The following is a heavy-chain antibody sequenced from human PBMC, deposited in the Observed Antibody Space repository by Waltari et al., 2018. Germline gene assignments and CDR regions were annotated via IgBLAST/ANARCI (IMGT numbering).Heavy chain of an antibody. V-gene: IGHV1-3*03. Sequence: QVQLVQSGAEVKKPGASVKVSCKASGYTFTSYAMHWVRQAPGQRLEWMGWINAGNGNTKYSQEFQGRVTITRDTSASTAYMELSSLRSEDMAVYYCAREGSGYQLLSAFDIWGQGTMVTVSS. CDR2: INAGNGNT. D-gene: IGHD2-2*01. CDR1: GYTFTSYA. CDR3: AREGSGYQLLSAFDI. J-gene: IGHJ3*02.